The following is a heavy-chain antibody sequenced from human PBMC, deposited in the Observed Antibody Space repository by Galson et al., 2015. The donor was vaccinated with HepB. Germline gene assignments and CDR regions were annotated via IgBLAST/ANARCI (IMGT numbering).Heavy chain of an antibody. J-gene: IGHJ3*02. CDR2: INHSGST. CDR1: GGSFSGYY. V-gene: IGHV4-34*01. Sequence: ETLSLTCAVYGGSFSGYYWSWIRQPPGKGLEWIGEINHSGSTNYNPSLKSRVTISVDTSKNQFSLKLSSVTAADTAVYYCARRSITMIVVVTEGDAFDIWGQGTMVTVSS. D-gene: IGHD3-22*01. CDR3: ARRSITMIVVVTEGDAFDI.